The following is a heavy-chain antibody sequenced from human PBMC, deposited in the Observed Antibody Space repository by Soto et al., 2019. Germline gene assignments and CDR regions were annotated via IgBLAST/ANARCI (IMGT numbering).Heavy chain of an antibody. CDR3: ARGSFSIWFGELFDY. V-gene: IGHV1-18*01. Sequence: ASVKVSCKASGYTFTSYGISWVRQAPGQGLEWMGWISAYNGNTNYAQKLQGRVTMTTDTSTSTAYMELRSLRSDDTAVYYCARGSFSIWFGELFDYWGQGTLVTVSS. D-gene: IGHD3-10*01. J-gene: IGHJ4*02. CDR2: ISAYNGNT. CDR1: GYTFTSYG.